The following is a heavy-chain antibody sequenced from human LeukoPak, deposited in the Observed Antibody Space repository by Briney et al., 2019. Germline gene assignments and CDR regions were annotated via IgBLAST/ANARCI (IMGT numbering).Heavy chain of an antibody. Sequence: GGSLRLSCTTSGFTFSNYYMNWVRQAPGKGLEFVSSISSSSTCIYYADSVKGRFTISRDDAKNSPYLQMNSLRAEDTALYYCARDQRGGTYSDYWGQGTLVTVSS. CDR2: ISSSSTCI. CDR3: ARDQRGGTYSDY. D-gene: IGHD1-26*01. CDR1: GFTFSNYY. J-gene: IGHJ4*02. V-gene: IGHV3-21*01.